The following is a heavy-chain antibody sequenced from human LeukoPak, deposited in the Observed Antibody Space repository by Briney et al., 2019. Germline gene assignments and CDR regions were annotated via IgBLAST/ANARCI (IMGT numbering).Heavy chain of an antibody. D-gene: IGHD5-24*01. Sequence: GGSLRLSCAASGFRFSSYGMHWVRQAPGKGLEWVAVISNDGSNKYYADSVKGRFTISRDNSKNTLYLQMNSLRAEDTAVYYCAKGSQRWLQGIGSGYWGQGTLVTVSS. V-gene: IGHV3-30*18. CDR3: AKGSQRWLQGIGSGY. CDR1: GFRFSSYG. CDR2: ISNDGSNK. J-gene: IGHJ4*02.